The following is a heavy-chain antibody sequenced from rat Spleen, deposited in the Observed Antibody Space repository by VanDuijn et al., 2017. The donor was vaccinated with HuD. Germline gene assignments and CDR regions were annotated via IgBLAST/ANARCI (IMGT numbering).Heavy chain of an antibody. J-gene: IGHJ3*01. CDR3: ARHGGLRNWFAY. CDR1: GFTFSNYY. CDR2: ISSDGDNT. Sequence: EVQLVDSGGGLVRPGRSMKLSCAASGFTFSNYYMAWVRQAPTKGLEWIASISSDGDNTYYRDSVKGRFTISRDNAKNTQYLQMDSLRSEDTATYYCARHGGLRNWFAYWGQGTLVTVSS. D-gene: IGHD1-11*01. V-gene: IGHV5-25*01.